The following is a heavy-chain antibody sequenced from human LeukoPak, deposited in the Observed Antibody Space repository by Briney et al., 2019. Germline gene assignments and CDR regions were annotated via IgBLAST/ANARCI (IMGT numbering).Heavy chain of an antibody. CDR3: ARAPLLTTVSSDYYYYFMDL. J-gene: IGHJ6*03. Sequence: SVKVSCTASVGTFNTYAFSWVRQAPGQGRGWMGGIIPLFGTPNYAQKFQARLTITSSESTTTFAMELRGLTSDDTAVYFCARAPLLTTVSSDYYYYFMDLWGTGTMVTVSS. V-gene: IGHV1-69*01. CDR2: IIPLFGTP. D-gene: IGHD4-17*01. CDR1: VGTFNTYA.